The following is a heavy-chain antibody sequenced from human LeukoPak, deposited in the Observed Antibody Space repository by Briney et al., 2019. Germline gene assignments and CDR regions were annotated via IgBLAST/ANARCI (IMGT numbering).Heavy chain of an antibody. V-gene: IGHV3-30-3*01. Sequence: GSLRLSCAASGFTFSSYAMHWVRQAPGKGLEWVAVISYDGSNKYYADPVKGRFTISRDNSKNTLYLQMNSLRAEDTAVYYCARGDRNWFDPWGQGTLVTVSS. J-gene: IGHJ5*02. D-gene: IGHD2-21*02. CDR1: GFTFSSYA. CDR3: ARGDRNWFDP. CDR2: ISYDGSNK.